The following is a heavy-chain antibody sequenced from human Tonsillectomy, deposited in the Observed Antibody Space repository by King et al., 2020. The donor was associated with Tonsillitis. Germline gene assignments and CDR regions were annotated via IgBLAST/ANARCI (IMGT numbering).Heavy chain of an antibody. CDR3: ARASTALATGHFDH. Sequence: VQLVESGGGVVQPGRSLRLSCAASGFTFSSYAMHWVRQAPGKGLEWVALISYDGGNKYYADSVKDRLTFSRDNSKNPLSLQMDSLRAEDTAVYYCARASTALATGHFDHWGQGTLVTVSS. CDR1: GFTFSSYA. J-gene: IGHJ4*02. D-gene: IGHD4-11*01. V-gene: IGHV3-30-3*01. CDR2: ISYDGGNK.